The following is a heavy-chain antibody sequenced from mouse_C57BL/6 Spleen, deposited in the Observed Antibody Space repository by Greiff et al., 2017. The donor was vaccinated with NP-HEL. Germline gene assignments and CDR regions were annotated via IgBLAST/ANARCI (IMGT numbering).Heavy chain of an antibody. CDR3: ARGYPVFYYFDY. CDR2: IDPSDSYT. V-gene: IGHV1-59*01. Sequence: QVQLQQPGAELVRPGTSVKLSCKASGYTFTSYWMHWVKQRPGQGLEWIGVIDPSDSYTNYNQKFKGKATLTVDTSSSTAYMQLSSLTSEDSAVYYCARGYPVFYYFDYWGQGTTLTVSS. D-gene: IGHD4-1*01. J-gene: IGHJ2*01. CDR1: GYTFTSYW.